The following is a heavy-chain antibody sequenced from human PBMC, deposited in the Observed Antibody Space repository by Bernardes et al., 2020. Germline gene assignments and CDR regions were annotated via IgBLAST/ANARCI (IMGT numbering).Heavy chain of an antibody. D-gene: IGHD3-3*01. CDR3: ARVNNLYDFWSGYYNNWFDP. Sequence: SETLSLTCTVSGGSISSYYWSWIRQPPGKGLEWIGYIYYSGSTNYNPSLKSRVTISVDTSKNQFSLKLSSVTAADTAVYYCARVNNLYDFWSGYYNNWFDPCGQGTLVTVSS. CDR2: IYYSGST. J-gene: IGHJ5*02. CDR1: GGSISSYY. V-gene: IGHV4-59*01.